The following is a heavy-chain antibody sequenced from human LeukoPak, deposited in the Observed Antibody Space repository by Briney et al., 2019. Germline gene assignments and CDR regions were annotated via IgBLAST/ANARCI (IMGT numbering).Heavy chain of an antibody. CDR1: GFTFSSNY. D-gene: IGHD4-17*01. Sequence: GGSLRLSCAASGFTFSSNYMSWVRQAPGKGLEWVSVIYSGGSTYYADSVKGRFTISRDNSKNTLYLQMNSLRAEDTAVYYCASRPRPHTVTTLVYYYGMDVWGQGTTVTVSS. CDR2: IYSGGST. CDR3: ASRPRPHTVTTLVYYYGMDV. V-gene: IGHV3-66*01. J-gene: IGHJ6*02.